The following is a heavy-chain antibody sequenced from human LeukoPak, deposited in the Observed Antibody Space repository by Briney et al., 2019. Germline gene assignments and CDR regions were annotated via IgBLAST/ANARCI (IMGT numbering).Heavy chain of an antibody. Sequence: PSETLSLTCAVYGGSFSGYYWSWIRQPPGKGLEWSGEINHSGSTNYNPSLKSRVTISVDTSKNQFSLKLSSVTAADTAVYYCARRRAYCGGDCPFWAFDIWGQGTMVTVSS. V-gene: IGHV4-34*01. CDR2: INHSGST. D-gene: IGHD2-21*01. J-gene: IGHJ3*02. CDR1: GGSFSGYY. CDR3: ARRRAYCGGDCPFWAFDI.